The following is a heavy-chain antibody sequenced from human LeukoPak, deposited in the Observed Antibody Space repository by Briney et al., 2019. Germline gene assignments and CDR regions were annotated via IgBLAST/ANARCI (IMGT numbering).Heavy chain of an antibody. CDR1: GFTFSSYA. CDR2: VSGSGGST. Sequence: GGSLRLSFAASGFTFSSYAMSWVRQAPGKGLEWVSGVSGSGGSTYYADSVKGRFTISRDNSKNTLYLQMNSLRAEDTAVYYCAKDLDIAATITGNWGQGTLVTVSS. D-gene: IGHD5-12*01. CDR3: AKDLDIAATITGN. V-gene: IGHV3-23*01. J-gene: IGHJ4*02.